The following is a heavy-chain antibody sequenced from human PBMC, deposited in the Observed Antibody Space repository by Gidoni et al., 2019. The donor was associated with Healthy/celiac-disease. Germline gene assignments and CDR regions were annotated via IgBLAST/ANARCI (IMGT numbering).Heavy chain of an antibody. D-gene: IGHD3-10*01. CDR1: GFTFDAYG. CDR3: ARGGYYGSGSYDYFDY. CDR2: INWNGGST. V-gene: IGHV3-20*04. Sequence: EVQLVESGGGVVRPGGSLRLSCAASGFTFDAYGMSWVRQAPGKGLEWVSGINWNGGSTGYADSVKGRFTISRDNAKNSLYLQMNSLRAEDTALYYCARGGYYGSGSYDYFDYWGQGTLVTVSS. J-gene: IGHJ4*02.